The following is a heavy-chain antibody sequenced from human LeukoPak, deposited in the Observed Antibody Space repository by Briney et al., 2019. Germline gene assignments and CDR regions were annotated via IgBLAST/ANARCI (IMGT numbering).Heavy chain of an antibody. J-gene: IGHJ3*02. CDR3: AATDAFDI. CDR2: INHSGST. V-gene: IGHV4-34*01. CDR1: GGSFSGYY. Sequence: SETLSLTCAVYGGSFSGYYSSWIRQPPGKGLEWIGEINHSGSTNYHPSLKSRVTISVDTSKNQFSRKLSSVTAADTAVHYCAATDAFDIWGQGTMVTVSS.